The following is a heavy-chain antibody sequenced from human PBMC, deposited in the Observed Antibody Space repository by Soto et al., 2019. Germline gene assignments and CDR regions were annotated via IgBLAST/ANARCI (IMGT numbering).Heavy chain of an antibody. Sequence: GVSLSHPKVPSGRTLRRYAMSGCRQALGKRKEWVSGISGSCCSTYYADSVKGRFTISRDNSKNTLYLQMNSLRDEDTAVYYCANQSAFSSGSDDVFDICGQGTMV. CDR3: ANQSAFSSGSDDVFDI. CDR1: GRTLRRYA. J-gene: IGHJ3*02. V-gene: IGHV3-23*01. CDR2: ISGSCCST. D-gene: IGHD3-3*01.